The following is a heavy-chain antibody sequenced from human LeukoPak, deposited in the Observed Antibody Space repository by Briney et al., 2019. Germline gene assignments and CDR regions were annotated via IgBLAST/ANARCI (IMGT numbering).Heavy chain of an antibody. CDR2: IIPIFGTA. D-gene: IGHD3-22*01. V-gene: IGHV1-69*05. J-gene: IGHJ3*02. Sequence: SVKVSCKASGGTFSSYAISWVRQAPGQGLEWMGGIIPIFGTANYAQKFQGRVTITTDESTSTAYMELSSLRSEDTAVYYCASEWMIGDAFDIWGQGTMVTVSS. CDR3: ASEWMIGDAFDI. CDR1: GGTFSSYA.